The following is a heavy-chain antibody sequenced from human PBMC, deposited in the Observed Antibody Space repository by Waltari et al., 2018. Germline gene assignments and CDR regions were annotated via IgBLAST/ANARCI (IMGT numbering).Heavy chain of an antibody. V-gene: IGHV3-7*03. CDR3: ARWRGEQSEFDS. J-gene: IGHJ4*02. CDR2: IQQAANGI. Sequence: EVQLVESGGGWVQPGGSLRLSCEASGFTFRSYSMAWVRQAPGKGLEWVANIQQAANGIEYVDSVKGRFTISRDDSKNSMFLQMNSLSAEDTAMYYCARWRGEQSEFDSWGLGTLVTVSS. D-gene: IGHD1-26*01. CDR1: GFTFRSYS.